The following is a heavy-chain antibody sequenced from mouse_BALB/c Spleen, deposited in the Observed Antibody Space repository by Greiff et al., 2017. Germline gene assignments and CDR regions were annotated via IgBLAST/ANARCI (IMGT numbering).Heavy chain of an antibody. CDR3: ARNYYRYDSYYAMDY. J-gene: IGHJ4*01. D-gene: IGHD2-14*01. Sequence: QVQLQQSGAELAKPGASVKMSCKASGYTFTSYWMHWVKQRPGQGLEWIGYINPSTGYTEYNQKFKDKATLTADKSSSTAYMQLSSLTSEDSAVYYCARNYYRYDSYYAMDYWGQGTSVTVSS. V-gene: IGHV1-7*01. CDR1: GYTFTSYW. CDR2: INPSTGYT.